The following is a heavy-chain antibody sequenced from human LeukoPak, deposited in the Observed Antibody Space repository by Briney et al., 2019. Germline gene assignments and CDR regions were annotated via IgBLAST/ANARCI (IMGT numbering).Heavy chain of an antibody. D-gene: IGHD3-16*02. V-gene: IGHV4-34*01. Sequence: SETLSLTCAVYGGSFSGYYWIWIRQSPEKGLAWIGEINPSGRTHYNPSLNSRVTISIDTSKNQFSLSLTSVTAADTAVYYCARLRYDYVWGSYRYFDYWGQGTLVTVSS. J-gene: IGHJ4*02. CDR1: GGSFSGYY. CDR3: ARLRYDYVWGSYRYFDY. CDR2: INPSGRT.